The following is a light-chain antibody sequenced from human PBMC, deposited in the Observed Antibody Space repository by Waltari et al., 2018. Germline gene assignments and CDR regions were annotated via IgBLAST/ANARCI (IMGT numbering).Light chain of an antibody. J-gene: IGLJ1*01. CDR3: SSYTTSSTYV. Sequence: QSALTQPASVSGSPGQSITISCTGTSSDVGGYHFVSWYQQHPGKVPKLIIYDVTNRPSWVSNLFSGSKSGNTASLTISGLQADDEADYYCSSYTTSSTYVFVTGTKVTVL. V-gene: IGLV2-14*03. CDR2: DVT. CDR1: SSDVGGYHF.